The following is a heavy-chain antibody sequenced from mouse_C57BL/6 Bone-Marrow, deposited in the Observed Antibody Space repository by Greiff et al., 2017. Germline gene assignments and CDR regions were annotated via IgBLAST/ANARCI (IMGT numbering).Heavy chain of an antibody. CDR1: GYTFTSYW. Sequence: QVQLQQPGAELVKPGASVKMSCKASGYTFTSYWITWVKQRPGQGLEWIGDIYPGSGSTNYNEKFKSKATLTVDTSSSTAYMQLSSLTSEDSAVYYCARPDYSNDWYFEVWGTGTTVTVSA. CDR2: IYPGSGST. D-gene: IGHD2-5*01. CDR3: ARPDYSNDWYFEV. V-gene: IGHV1-55*01. J-gene: IGHJ1*03.